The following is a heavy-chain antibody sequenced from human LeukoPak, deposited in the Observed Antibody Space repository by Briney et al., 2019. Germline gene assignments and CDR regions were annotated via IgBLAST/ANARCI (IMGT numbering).Heavy chain of an antibody. Sequence: GGSLRLSCAASGFTFSIYAVSWVRQAPGKGLEGVIDIRGSGGSKYYGDSVKGRFTISRDNSKNTLYLQMYSLRAADTAVYYCAKDSGRLDSGCYLFDYWGQGTLVTVSS. CDR3: AKDSGRLDSGCYLFDY. CDR1: GFTFSIYA. CDR2: IRGSGGSK. V-gene: IGHV3-23*01. D-gene: IGHD3-10*01. J-gene: IGHJ4*02.